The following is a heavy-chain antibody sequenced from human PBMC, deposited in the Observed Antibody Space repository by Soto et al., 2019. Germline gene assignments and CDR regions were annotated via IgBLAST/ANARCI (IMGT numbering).Heavy chain of an antibody. CDR2: ISGSGGST. CDR1: GFTFSSYA. Sequence: HPGGSLRLSCAASGFTFSSYAMSWVRQAPGKGLEWVSAISGSGGSTYYADSVKGRFTISRDNSKNTLYLQMNSLRAEDTAVYYCAKGDPYDSSGYYDYWGQGTLVTVSS. CDR3: AKGDPYDSSGYYDY. D-gene: IGHD3-22*01. V-gene: IGHV3-23*01. J-gene: IGHJ4*02.